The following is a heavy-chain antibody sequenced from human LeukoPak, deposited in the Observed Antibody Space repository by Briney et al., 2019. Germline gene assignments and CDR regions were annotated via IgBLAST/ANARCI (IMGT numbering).Heavy chain of an antibody. CDR3: AGAYSPYYFDY. CDR1: GFTVSSNY. Sequence: GGSLRLSCAASGFTVSSNYMSWVRQAPGKGLEWVSVIYSGGSTYYADSVKGRFTISRDNSKNTLYLQMNSLRAEDTAVYYCAGAYSPYYFDYWGQGTLVTVSS. V-gene: IGHV3-66*01. D-gene: IGHD2-21*01. CDR2: IYSGGST. J-gene: IGHJ4*02.